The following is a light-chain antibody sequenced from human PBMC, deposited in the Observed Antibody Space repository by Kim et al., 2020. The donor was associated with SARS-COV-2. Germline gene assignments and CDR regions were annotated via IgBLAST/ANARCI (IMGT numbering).Light chain of an antibody. J-gene: IGLJ3*02. V-gene: IGLV4-69*01. CDR2: LNSDGSH. Sequence: ASGKLTCTLSSGHSSYVIAWHQQQPEKGPRYLMRLNSDGSHSKGDGVPDRFSGSSSGAERYLTISSLQSEDEADYYCQTWGTGIRVFGGGTQLTVL. CDR3: QTWGTGIRV. CDR1: SGHSSYV.